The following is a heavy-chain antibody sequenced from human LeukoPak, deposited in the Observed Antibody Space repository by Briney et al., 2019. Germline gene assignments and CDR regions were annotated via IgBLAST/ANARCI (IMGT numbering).Heavy chain of an antibody. CDR1: GGSFSGYY. CDR2: INHSGST. Sequence: SSETLSLTCAVYGGSFSGYYWSWIRQPPGKGLEWIGEINHSGSTNYNPSLKSRVTISVDTSKNQFSLKLSSVTAADTAVYYCARESGWYGYWGQGTLVTVSS. CDR3: ARESGWYGY. V-gene: IGHV4-34*01. D-gene: IGHD6-19*01. J-gene: IGHJ4*02.